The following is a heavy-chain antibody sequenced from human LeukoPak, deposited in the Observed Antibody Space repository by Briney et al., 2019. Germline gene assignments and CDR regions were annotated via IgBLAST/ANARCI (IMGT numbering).Heavy chain of an antibody. Sequence: GGSLRLSCAASGFTFSNYAMSWVRQAPGKGLEWVSAITGSGGNTYYADSVKGRFTISRDNSTNTVFLQMNSLRAEDTAVYYCAKWGDYDVLTGYYVSDYWGQGTPVTVSS. D-gene: IGHD3-9*01. J-gene: IGHJ4*02. V-gene: IGHV3-23*01. CDR3: AKWGDYDVLTGYYVSDY. CDR2: ITGSGGNT. CDR1: GFTFSNYA.